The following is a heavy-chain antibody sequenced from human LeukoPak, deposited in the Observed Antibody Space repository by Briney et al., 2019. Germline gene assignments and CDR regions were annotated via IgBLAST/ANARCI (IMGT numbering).Heavy chain of an antibody. CDR3: ARGGSLEKWELQWVFDY. D-gene: IGHD1-26*01. CDR2: IYYSGST. CDR1: GGSINNYY. J-gene: IGHJ4*02. Sequence: PSETLSLTCTVSGGSINNYYWSWIRQPPGEGLEWIGYIYYSGSTNYNPSLKSRVTISVDTSKNQFSLKMSSVTAADTAVYYCARGGSLEKWELQWVFDYWGQGTLVTVSS. V-gene: IGHV4-59*01.